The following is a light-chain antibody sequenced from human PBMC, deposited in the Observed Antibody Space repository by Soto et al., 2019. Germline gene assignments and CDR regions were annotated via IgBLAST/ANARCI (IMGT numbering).Light chain of an antibody. CDR3: QQYGSSLWT. V-gene: IGKV3-20*01. CDR2: GAS. Sequence: EVVLTQSPATLSVSPGERATLSCRASQTVSRSYLAWYQQKPGQAPRLLIYGASSRATGIPDRFSGSGSGTDFTLTISRLEPEDFAMYYCQQYGSSLWTFGQGTKV. J-gene: IGKJ1*01. CDR1: QTVSRSY.